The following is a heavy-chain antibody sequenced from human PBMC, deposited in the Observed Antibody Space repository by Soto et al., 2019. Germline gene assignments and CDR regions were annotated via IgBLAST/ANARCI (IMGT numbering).Heavy chain of an antibody. J-gene: IGHJ6*02. D-gene: IGHD2-2*01. CDR3: AMYEYQDGLDV. Sequence: EVQVVESGGTLVQPGGSLRLSCEATGFTFSIDWMRWVRQARGKGREWVANIKEDASQKYYVDAVKGRFTISRDNAKNSLYLKMNSPRVEDSAVYYCAMYEYQDGLDVCGQGTTVTVSS. CDR2: IKEDASQK. V-gene: IGHV3-7*02. CDR1: GFTFSIDW.